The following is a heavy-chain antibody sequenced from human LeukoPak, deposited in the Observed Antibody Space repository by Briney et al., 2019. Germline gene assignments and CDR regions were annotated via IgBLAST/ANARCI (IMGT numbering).Heavy chain of an antibody. Sequence: PGGSLRLSCAASGFTFSSYWMHWVRQAPGKGLVWVSRINSDGSSTSYADSVKGRSTISRDNAKNTLYLQMNSLRAEDTAVYYCARENWSGYYPFDYWGQGTLVTVSS. CDR3: ARENWSGYYPFDY. V-gene: IGHV3-74*01. D-gene: IGHD3-3*01. CDR2: INSDGSST. CDR1: GFTFSSYW. J-gene: IGHJ4*02.